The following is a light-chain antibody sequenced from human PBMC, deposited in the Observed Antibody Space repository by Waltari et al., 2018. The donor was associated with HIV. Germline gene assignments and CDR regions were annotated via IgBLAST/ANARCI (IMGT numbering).Light chain of an antibody. CDR3: QVWDSSNEHPV. Sequence: SYVLTQPPSVSVAPGQTASLTRWGHNIGEQSVDWYQKNPGQAPVLVVYDDTDRPSGIPDRFSGSNSGDTATLIISRVEAGDEADYYCQVWDSSNEHPVFGGGTKLSVL. CDR2: DDT. J-gene: IGLJ2*01. V-gene: IGLV3-21*02. CDR1: NIGEQS.